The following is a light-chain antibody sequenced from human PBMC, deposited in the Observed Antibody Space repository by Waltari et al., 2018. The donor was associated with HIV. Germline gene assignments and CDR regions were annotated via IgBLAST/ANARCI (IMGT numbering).Light chain of an antibody. V-gene: IGLV2-8*01. Sequence: QSALTQPPSASGSPGQSVTISCTGTSSDVGGYNYVSWYQQHPGKAPKLMMYEVSKRPSGVPLRFAGSRTGNAASLTFSGRQAEDDVDYYCSSYAGSNNLVFGGGTKLTVL. CDR3: SSYAGSNNLV. CDR1: SSDVGGYNY. CDR2: EVS. J-gene: IGLJ2*01.